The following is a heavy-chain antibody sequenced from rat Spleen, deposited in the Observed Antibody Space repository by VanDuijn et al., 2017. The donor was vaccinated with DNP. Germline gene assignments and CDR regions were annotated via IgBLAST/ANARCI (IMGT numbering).Heavy chain of an antibody. J-gene: IGHJ3*01. CDR1: GFSLTDYS. CDR2: MRSGGST. V-gene: IGHV2-19*01. D-gene: IGHD1-2*01. Sequence: QVYLEESGPGLVQPSQTLSLTCTVSGFSLTDYSIHWVRQPPGKGLEWMGRMRSGGSTDYNSALNSRLSISRDTSKSQIFLKMNSLQTEDTAIYFCTHSGQSYYYGSPFAYWGQGTLVTVSS. CDR3: THSGQSYYYGSPFAY.